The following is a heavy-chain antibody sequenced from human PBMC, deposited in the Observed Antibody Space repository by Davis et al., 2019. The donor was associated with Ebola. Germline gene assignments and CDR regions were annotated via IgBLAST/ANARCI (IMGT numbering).Heavy chain of an antibody. CDR2: INHSGSA. Sequence: SETLSLTCAVYGGSFSGYYWSWIRQPPGKGLEWTGEINHSGSAHYNPSLQSRLTISVDTSKNQFSLKLSSVTAADTAVYYCARGPRRGYSSSSRNWFDPWGQGTLVTVSS. V-gene: IGHV4-34*01. CDR3: ARGPRRGYSSSSRNWFDP. D-gene: IGHD6-6*01. J-gene: IGHJ5*02. CDR1: GGSFSGYY.